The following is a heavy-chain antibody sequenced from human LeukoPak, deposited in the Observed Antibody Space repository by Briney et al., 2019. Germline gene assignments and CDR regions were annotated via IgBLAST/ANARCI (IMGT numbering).Heavy chain of an antibody. CDR3: ARQSYGDFLFDY. Sequence: GGSLRLSCAASGFTFTSDAMSWVRQAPGKGLEWVSGISGSGGTTYYADSVKGRFTISRDNPKNTLSLQMNSLRAEDTAVYYCARQSYGDFLFDYWGQGILVTVSS. V-gene: IGHV3-23*01. D-gene: IGHD4-17*01. CDR1: GFTFTSDA. J-gene: IGHJ4*02. CDR2: ISGSGGTT.